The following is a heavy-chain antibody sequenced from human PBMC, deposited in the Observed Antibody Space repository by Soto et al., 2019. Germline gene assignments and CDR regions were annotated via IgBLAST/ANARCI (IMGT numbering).Heavy chain of an antibody. V-gene: IGHV3-23*01. CDR2: ISGSGGST. CDR3: AKTATRGYCSGGSCYYFDY. D-gene: IGHD2-15*01. Sequence: GGSLRLSCAASGFTFSSYAMSWVRQAPGKGLEWVSAISGSGGSTYYADSVKGRFTISRDNSKNTLYLQMNSLRAEDTDVYYWAKTATRGYCSGGSCYYFDYWGQGTLVTVSS. CDR1: GFTFSSYA. J-gene: IGHJ4*02.